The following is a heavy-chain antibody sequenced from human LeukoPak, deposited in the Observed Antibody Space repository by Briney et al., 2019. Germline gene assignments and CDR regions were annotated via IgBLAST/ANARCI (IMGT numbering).Heavy chain of an antibody. J-gene: IGHJ5*01. V-gene: IGHV4-59*01. Sequence: SETLSLTCTVSGGSLSSYYWSWIRQPPGKGLEWIGSIYHSGSTYYNPSLKSRVTISVDTSKNQFSLKLSSVTAADTAVYYCAREGGDGSGSWFDYWGQGTLVTVSS. D-gene: IGHD3-10*01. CDR3: AREGGDGSGSWFDY. CDR2: IYHSGST. CDR1: GGSLSSYY.